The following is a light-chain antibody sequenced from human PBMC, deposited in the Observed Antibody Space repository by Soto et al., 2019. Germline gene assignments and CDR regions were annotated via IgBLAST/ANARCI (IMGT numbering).Light chain of an antibody. V-gene: IGLV2-14*01. CDR1: SSDVGGYNY. CDR2: DVS. Sequence: QSALTQPASVSGSPGQSITISCTGTSSDVGGYNYVSWYQQHPDKAPKLMIYDVSNRPSGVSNRFSGSKSGNTASLTISGLQAEDEADYYCSSHSSSSTLVVFGGGTKVTVL. CDR3: SSHSSSSTLVV. J-gene: IGLJ2*01.